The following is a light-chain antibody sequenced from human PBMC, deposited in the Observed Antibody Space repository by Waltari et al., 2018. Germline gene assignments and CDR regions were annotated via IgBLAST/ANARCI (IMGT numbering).Light chain of an antibody. CDR1: SSDVGGYNF. Sequence: QSALTQPASVSGSPGQSITISCTGTSSDVGGYNFVSWYQQHPGKAPKHMVYDVTNRPSGVSNRFSGSKSGNTASLTISGLQAEDEADYYCSSYTSSISVVFGGGTKLTVL. CDR2: DVT. CDR3: SSYTSSISVV. V-gene: IGLV2-14*03. J-gene: IGLJ2*01.